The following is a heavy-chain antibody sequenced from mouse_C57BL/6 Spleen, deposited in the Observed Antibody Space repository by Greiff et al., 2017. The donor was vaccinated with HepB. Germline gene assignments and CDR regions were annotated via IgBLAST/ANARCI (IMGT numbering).Heavy chain of an antibody. D-gene: IGHD2-5*01. V-gene: IGHV1-50*01. CDR3: AYYSNY. J-gene: IGHJ3*01. Sequence: QVQLQQSGAELVKPGASVKLSCKASGYTFTSYWMQWVKQRPGQGLEWIGEIDPSDSYTNYNQKFKGKATLTVTTSSSTAYMQLSSLTSEDSAVYYCAYYSNYWGQGTLVTVSA. CDR2: IDPSDSYT. CDR1: GYTFTSYW.